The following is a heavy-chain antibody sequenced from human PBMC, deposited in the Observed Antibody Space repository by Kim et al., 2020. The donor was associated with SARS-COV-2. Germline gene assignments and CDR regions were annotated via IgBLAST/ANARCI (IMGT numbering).Heavy chain of an antibody. Sequence: ASVKVSCKASGYSFTTYGISWVRQAPGQGLEWMGWVSGYNDKTHYAQKLHGRVTMTTDTSTSTAYMELKSLTFDDTAVYYCARVFRANENCFDPWGQGTLVTVSS. V-gene: IGHV1-18*04. D-gene: IGHD2-8*01. CDR2: VSGYNDKT. CDR1: GYSFTTYG. CDR3: ARVFRANENCFDP. J-gene: IGHJ5*02.